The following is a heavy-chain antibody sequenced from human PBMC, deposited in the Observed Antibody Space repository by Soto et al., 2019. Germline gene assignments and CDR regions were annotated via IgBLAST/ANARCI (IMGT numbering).Heavy chain of an antibody. D-gene: IGHD3-3*01. J-gene: IGHJ5*02. CDR1: GGSISSGGYY. CDR3: ARAYYDFWSGYYSGGWFDP. CDR2: IYYSGST. Sequence: QVQLQESGPGLVKPSQTLSLTCTVSGGSISSGGYYCSWIRQHPGKVLEWIGYIYYSGSTYYNPSLKSRVTISVDTSKNQFSLKLSSVTAADTAVYYCARAYYDFWSGYYSGGWFDPWGQGTLVTVSS. V-gene: IGHV4-31*03.